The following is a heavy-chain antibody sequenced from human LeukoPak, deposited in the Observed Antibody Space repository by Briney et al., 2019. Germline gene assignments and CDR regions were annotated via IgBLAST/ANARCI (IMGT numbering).Heavy chain of an antibody. D-gene: IGHD3-22*01. J-gene: IGHJ4*02. V-gene: IGHV4-34*01. CDR1: GGSFSGYY. CDR3: SSGPYFDY. Sequence: AETLSLTCAVYGGSFSGYYWSWIRQPPGKGLEWIGEINHSASPNYNPSLTSRVTISVDTSKNQFSLKLSSVTAADTAVYYCSSGPYFDYWGQGTLVTVSS. CDR2: INHSASP.